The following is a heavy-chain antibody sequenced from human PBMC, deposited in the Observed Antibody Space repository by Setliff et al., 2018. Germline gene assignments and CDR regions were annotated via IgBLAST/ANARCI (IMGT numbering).Heavy chain of an antibody. D-gene: IGHD1-26*01. V-gene: IGHV4-38-2*02. CDR3: ARDVEVGGWYFDL. J-gene: IGHJ2*01. CDR1: GYSISSGHY. Sequence: SEALSLTCTVSGYSISSGHYWGWIRQPPGKGLEWIGSISHSGSTYYNPSLRSRVTMSADTSKSQFSLRLNSVTAADTAVYYCARDVEVGGWYFDLWGHGTLVTVSS. CDR2: ISHSGST.